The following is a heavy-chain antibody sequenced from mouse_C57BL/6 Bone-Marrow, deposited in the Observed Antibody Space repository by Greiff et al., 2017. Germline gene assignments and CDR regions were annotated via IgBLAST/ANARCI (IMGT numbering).Heavy chain of an antibody. CDR1: GFSLTSYG. J-gene: IGHJ3*01. Sequence: QVQLKQSGPGLVQPSQSLSITCTVSGFSLTSYGVHWVRQSPGKGLEWLGVIWRGGSTDYNAAFMSRLSITKDNSKSQVFFKMNSLQADDADIYYGAKGPCYYGSRLAYWGQGTLVTVSA. V-gene: IGHV2-5*01. CDR3: AKGPCYYGSRLAY. CDR2: IWRGGST. D-gene: IGHD1-1*01.